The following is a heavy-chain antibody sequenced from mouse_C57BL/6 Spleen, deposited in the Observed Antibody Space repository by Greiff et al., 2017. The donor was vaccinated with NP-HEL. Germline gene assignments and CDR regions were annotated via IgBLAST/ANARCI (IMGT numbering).Heavy chain of an antibody. D-gene: IGHD6-1*01. CDR3: ARASRRGYAMDY. J-gene: IGHJ4*01. CDR1: GYTFTNYW. CDR2: IYPGGGYT. Sequence: LQESGAELVRPGTSVKMSCKASGYTFTNYWIGWAKQRPGHGLEWIGDIYPGGGYTNYNEKFKGKATLTADKSSSTAYMQFSSLTSEDSAIYYCARASRRGYAMDYWGQGTSVTVSS. V-gene: IGHV1-63*01.